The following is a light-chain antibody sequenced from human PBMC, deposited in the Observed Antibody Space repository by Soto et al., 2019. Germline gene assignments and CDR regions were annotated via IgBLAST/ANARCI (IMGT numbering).Light chain of an antibody. CDR3: RQYGSSPPLT. V-gene: IGKV3-20*01. Sequence: EIVLTQSPGTLSLSPGERATLSCRASQSVSSSYLAWYQQKPGQAPRLLIYGASSRATGIPDRFSGSGSGTDFTLTNSRLEPEDFAVYYCRQYGSSPPLTFGHGTKVEVK. CDR2: GAS. CDR1: QSVSSSY. J-gene: IGKJ1*01.